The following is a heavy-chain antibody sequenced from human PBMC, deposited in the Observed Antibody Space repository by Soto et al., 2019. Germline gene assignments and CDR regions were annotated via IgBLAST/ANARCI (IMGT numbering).Heavy chain of an antibody. CDR1: GFSLSTSGVG. Sequence: QITLKESGPTLVKPTQTLTLTCTFSGFSLSTSGVGVGWIRQPPGKALEWLALIYWDDDKRYSPALNSRLTITKDTTKNQVVLTMTNKDPVDTATYCCAQAIYCSGGSCPWFDPWGQGTLVTVSS. J-gene: IGHJ5*02. CDR2: IYWDDDK. V-gene: IGHV2-5*02. D-gene: IGHD2-15*01. CDR3: AQAIYCSGGSCPWFDP.